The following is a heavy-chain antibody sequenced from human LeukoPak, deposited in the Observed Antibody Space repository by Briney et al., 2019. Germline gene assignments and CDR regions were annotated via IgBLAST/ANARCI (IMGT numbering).Heavy chain of an antibody. J-gene: IGHJ6*03. CDR3: ARSVEGYCSGGSCYSYYYYMDV. Sequence: SETLSLTCTVSGGSISSYYWSWIRQPPGKGLEWIGYIYYSGSTNYNPSLKSRVTISVDTSKNQFSMKLSSVTAADTAVYYCARSVEGYCSGGSCYSYYYYMDVWGKGTTVTVSS. CDR2: IYYSGST. D-gene: IGHD2-15*01. V-gene: IGHV4-59*01. CDR1: GGSISSYY.